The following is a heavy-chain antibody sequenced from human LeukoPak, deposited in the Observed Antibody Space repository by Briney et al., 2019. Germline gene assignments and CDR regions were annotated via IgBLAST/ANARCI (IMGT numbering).Heavy chain of an antibody. J-gene: IGHJ4*02. V-gene: IGHV3-9*03. CDR3: AKDASGYPRSPFDY. D-gene: IGHD3-9*01. CDR1: GFTFDDYA. CDR2: ISWNGGSI. Sequence: GRSLRLSCAASGFTFDDYAMHWVRHASGKGLEWVSGISWNGGSIGYADSVKGRFTISRDNAKNSLYLQMNSLRAEDMALYYCAKDASGYPRSPFDYWGQGTLVTVSS.